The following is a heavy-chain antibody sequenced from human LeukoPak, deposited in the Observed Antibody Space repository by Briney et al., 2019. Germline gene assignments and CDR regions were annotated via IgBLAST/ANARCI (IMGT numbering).Heavy chain of an antibody. J-gene: IGHJ4*02. CDR3: TSQKGRISVAVDY. D-gene: IGHD6-19*01. Sequence: GGFLRLSCAASVFRFSSYEMNWVRQAPGKGLEWVSYISSSGSTIYYADSVKGRFTISRDNAKNSLYLQMNSLRAEDTAVYYCTSQKGRISVAVDYWGQGTLVTVSS. CDR2: ISSSGSTI. CDR1: VFRFSSYE. V-gene: IGHV3-48*03.